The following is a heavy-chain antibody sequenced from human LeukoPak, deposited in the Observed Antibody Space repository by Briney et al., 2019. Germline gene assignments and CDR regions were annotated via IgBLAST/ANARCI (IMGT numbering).Heavy chain of an antibody. V-gene: IGHV1-46*01. CDR2: IYPRDGST. CDR1: GYTFTSNY. CDR3: ARDQEGFDY. J-gene: IGHJ4*02. Sequence: ASVTVSCKASGYTFTSNYIHWVRQAPGQGLEWMGMIYPRDGSTSYAQKFQGRVTVTRDTSTSTVHMERSGLRSEDTAVYYCARDQEGFDYWGQGTLVTVSS.